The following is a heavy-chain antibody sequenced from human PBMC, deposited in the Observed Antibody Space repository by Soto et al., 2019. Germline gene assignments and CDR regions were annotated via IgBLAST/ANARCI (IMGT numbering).Heavy chain of an antibody. CDR2: ISAYNGNT. CDR1: GYTFTSYG. CDR3: ARDRHTYYYDSSVPGDFAPDAFDI. D-gene: IGHD3-22*01. Sequence: QVQLVQSGAEVKKPGASVKVFCKASGYTFTSYGISWVRQAPGQGLEWMGWISAYNGNTNYAQKLQGRVTMTTDTSTSTAYMELRSLRSDDTAVYYCARDRHTYYYDSSVPGDFAPDAFDIWGQGTMVTVSS. J-gene: IGHJ3*02. V-gene: IGHV1-18*01.